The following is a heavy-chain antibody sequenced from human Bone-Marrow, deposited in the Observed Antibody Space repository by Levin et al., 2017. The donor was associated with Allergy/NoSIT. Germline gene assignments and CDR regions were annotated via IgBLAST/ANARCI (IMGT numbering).Heavy chain of an antibody. CDR3: TRSQDATKDRFGMDV. J-gene: IGHJ6*02. CDR2: ISRGTTIPTIT. Sequence: GESLKISCTASGFDFSSYEMNWVRQAPGKGLEWLSYISRGTTIPTITYSATSVRGRFTISRDNANNLLFLQMDSLRVEDTAVYFCTRSQDATKDRFGMDVWGQGTTVTVSS. CDR1: GFDFSSYE. V-gene: IGHV3-48*03.